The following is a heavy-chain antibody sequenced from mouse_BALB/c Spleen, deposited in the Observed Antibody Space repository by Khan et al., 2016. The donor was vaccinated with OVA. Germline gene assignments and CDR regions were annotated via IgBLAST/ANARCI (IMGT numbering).Heavy chain of an antibody. J-gene: IGHJ3*01. CDR1: GYAFTHYL. CDR3: ARGFYSGYLAWFAY. V-gene: IGHV1-54*01. CDR2: MNPGSGGT. Sequence: QVQLKESGTELVRPGTSVKVSCKASGYAFTHYLIEWVKQRPGQGLEWIGVMNPGSGGTNYNEKFEGKATLTADNSSSTAYMHLSSLTSDDSAVYFCARGFYSGYLAWFAYWGQGTLVTVSA. D-gene: IGHD2-3*01.